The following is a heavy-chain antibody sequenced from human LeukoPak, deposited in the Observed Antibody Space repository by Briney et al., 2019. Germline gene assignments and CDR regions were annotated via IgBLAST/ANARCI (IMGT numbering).Heavy chain of an antibody. Sequence: AGGSLRLSCAASGFTFSNYGMNWVRQAPGKGLEWVSGISGSGGNTYYADSVKGRFTISRDNAKNSLYLQMNSLRAEDTAVYYCASGTAAVRGYDYWGQGTLVTVSS. V-gene: IGHV3-21*01. CDR1: GFTFSNYG. CDR3: ASGTAAVRGYDY. CDR2: ISGSGGNT. D-gene: IGHD3-10*02. J-gene: IGHJ4*02.